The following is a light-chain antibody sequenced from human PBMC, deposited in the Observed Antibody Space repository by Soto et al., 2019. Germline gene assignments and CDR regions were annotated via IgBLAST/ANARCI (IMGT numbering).Light chain of an antibody. CDR2: GAS. CDR3: QQYGSSSWT. CDR1: QSVSSSY. V-gene: IGKV3-20*01. Sequence: EIVLTQSPGTLSLSPGERATLSCRASQSVSSSYLAWYQQKPGQAPRLLIYGASSRATGIPDRFSGSGSGTDFTLTISGLESEDFAVYYCQQYGSSSWTFGQGTKVEIK. J-gene: IGKJ1*01.